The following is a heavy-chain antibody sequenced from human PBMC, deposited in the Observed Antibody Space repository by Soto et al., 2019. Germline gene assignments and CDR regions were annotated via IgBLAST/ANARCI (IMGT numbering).Heavy chain of an antibody. V-gene: IGHV3-30*18. CDR2: ISYDGSNK. D-gene: IGHD1-26*01. CDR3: AKDGGWELSPFDY. J-gene: IGHJ4*02. CDR1: GFTFSSYG. Sequence: QVQLVESGGGVVQPGRSLRLSCAASGFTFSSYGMHWVRQAPGKGLEWVAVISYDGSNKYYADSVKGRFTISRDNSKNTLYLQMNSLRAEDTAVYYCAKDGGWELSPFDYWGQGTLVTVSS.